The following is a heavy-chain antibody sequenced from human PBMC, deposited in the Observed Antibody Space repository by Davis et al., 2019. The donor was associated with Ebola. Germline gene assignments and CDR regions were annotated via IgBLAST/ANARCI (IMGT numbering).Heavy chain of an antibody. CDR1: GGSFSGYY. D-gene: IGHD2-21*02. Sequence: SETLSLTCAVYGGSFSGYYWSWIRQPPGKGLEWIGEVSHSGYSNYNPSLKSRVTMSVDMSKNQFSLTLTSVSAADTAVYYCARTTLTSISDAGLGYNFFAPWGQGTLVTVSS. CDR3: ARTTLTSISDAGLGYNFFAP. J-gene: IGHJ5*02. V-gene: IGHV4-34*01. CDR2: VSHSGYS.